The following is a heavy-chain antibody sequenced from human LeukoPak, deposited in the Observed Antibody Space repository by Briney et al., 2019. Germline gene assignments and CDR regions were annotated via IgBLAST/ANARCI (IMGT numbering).Heavy chain of an antibody. Sequence: SETLSRTCSGSGGSISSYYWSWIRQPPGKGLEWIGYIYYSGSTNYNPSLKSRVTISVDTSKNQFSLILSSVTAADTAVYYCAVGGVYLRGGAEAFDIWGQGTMVTVSS. CDR2: IYYSGST. D-gene: IGHD3-10*01. J-gene: IGHJ3*02. CDR3: AVGGVYLRGGAEAFDI. V-gene: IGHV4-59*08. CDR1: GGSISSYY.